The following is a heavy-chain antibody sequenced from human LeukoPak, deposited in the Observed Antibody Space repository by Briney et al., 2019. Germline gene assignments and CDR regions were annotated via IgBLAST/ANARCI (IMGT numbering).Heavy chain of an antibody. CDR1: GYRLTNNW. J-gene: IGHJ5*02. D-gene: IGHD6-13*01. CDR2: IYPGYSDA. Sequence: GESLKISCKISGYRLTNNWIGWVRQVPGKGLEWMGLIYPGYSDAKYSPSFQGQVTLSVDTSISTVYLQLGGLRASDTAIYYCVRFALSSSLDHWGQGTLVTVSS. V-gene: IGHV5-51*01. CDR3: VRFALSSSLDH.